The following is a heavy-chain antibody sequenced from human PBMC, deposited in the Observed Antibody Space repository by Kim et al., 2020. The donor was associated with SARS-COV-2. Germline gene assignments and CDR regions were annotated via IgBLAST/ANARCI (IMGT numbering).Heavy chain of an antibody. Sequence: SETLSLTCTVSGGSISSYYWSWIRQPPGKGLEWVWYICYSGSTNYNPSPKSRVTISVDTSTNQFSLKLRFVTAADTAVYYCASGSDYYDSSYLSNWFDHWGQGTLVTVSS. CDR1: GGSISSYY. D-gene: IGHD3-22*01. J-gene: IGHJ5*02. CDR2: ICYSGST. CDR3: ASGSDYYDSSYLSNWFDH. V-gene: IGHV4-59*13.